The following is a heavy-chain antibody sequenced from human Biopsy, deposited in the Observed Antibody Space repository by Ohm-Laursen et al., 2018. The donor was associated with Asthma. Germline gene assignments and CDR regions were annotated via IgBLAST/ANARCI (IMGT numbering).Heavy chain of an antibody. CDR3: ARGDSSNWSHYYFDY. J-gene: IGHJ4*02. D-gene: IGHD3-22*01. V-gene: IGHV3-7*01. CDR2: IKHDGTGK. Sequence: SLRLSCAASGFTFGDYCMSWVRQVPGKGLEWVANIKHDGTGKNHVDSLKGRFTISRDNAKNSLYLQMNSLRAEDTAVYYCARGDSSNWSHYYFDYWGQGTLVTVSS. CDR1: GFTFGDYC.